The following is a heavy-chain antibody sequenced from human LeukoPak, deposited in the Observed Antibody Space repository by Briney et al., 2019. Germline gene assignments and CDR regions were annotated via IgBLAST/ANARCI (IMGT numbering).Heavy chain of an antibody. CDR2: IYYSGST. CDR1: GGSISSYY. Sequence: PSETLSLTCTVSGGSISSYYCSWIRQPPRKGLECIVYIYYSGSTNYNPSLKSRVTISVDTSKNQFSLKLSSVAAADTAVYYCARVGGSGSYSQYYFDYWGQGTLVTVSS. CDR3: ARVGGSGSYSQYYFDY. D-gene: IGHD3-10*01. V-gene: IGHV4-59*01. J-gene: IGHJ4*02.